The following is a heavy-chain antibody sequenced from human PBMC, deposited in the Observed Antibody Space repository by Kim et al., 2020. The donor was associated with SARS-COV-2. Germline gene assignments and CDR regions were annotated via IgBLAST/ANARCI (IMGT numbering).Heavy chain of an antibody. CDR3: AKDVYGSGSYMDV. V-gene: IGHV3-9*01. Sequence: ADSVKGRFTISRDNAKNSLYLQMNSLRAEDTALYYCAKDVYGSGSYMDVWGQGTTVTVSS. J-gene: IGHJ6*02. D-gene: IGHD3-10*01.